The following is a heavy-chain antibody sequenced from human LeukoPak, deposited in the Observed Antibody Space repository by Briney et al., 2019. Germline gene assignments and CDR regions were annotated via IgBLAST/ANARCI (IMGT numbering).Heavy chain of an antibody. V-gene: IGHV3-23*01. CDR1: GFTFSSFN. D-gene: IGHD3-22*01. Sequence: GGSLRLSCAGSGFTFSSFNMNWVRQAPGKGLEWVSAISGSGGSTYYADSVKGRFTISRDNSKNTLYLQMNSLRAEDTAVYYCAKRYYNNRGCFDYWGQGTLVTVSS. CDR2: ISGSGGST. CDR3: AKRYYNNRGCFDY. J-gene: IGHJ4*02.